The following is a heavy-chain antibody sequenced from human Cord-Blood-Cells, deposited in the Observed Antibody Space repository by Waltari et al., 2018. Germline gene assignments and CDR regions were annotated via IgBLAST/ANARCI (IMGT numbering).Heavy chain of an antibody. Sequence: EVQLVESGGGLVKPGGSLRLSCAASGFTFSSYSMNWVRQAPGKGLEWVSSISSSSSYIYYADSVKGRFTISRDNAKNSLYLQMNSLRAEDTAVYYCARNYDFWSGYSLERNVNRYGMDVWGQGP. J-gene: IGHJ6*02. V-gene: IGHV3-21*01. CDR2: ISSSSSYI. D-gene: IGHD3-3*01. CDR1: GFTFSSYS. CDR3: ARNYDFWSGYSLERNVNRYGMDV.